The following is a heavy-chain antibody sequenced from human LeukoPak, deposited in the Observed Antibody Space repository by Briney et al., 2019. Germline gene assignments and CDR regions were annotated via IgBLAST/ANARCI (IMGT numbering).Heavy chain of an antibody. J-gene: IGHJ6*03. D-gene: IGHD3-22*01. V-gene: IGHV3-23*01. CDR3: ARDQYYYDSSGYYYEYYYYYYMDV. Sequence: GGSLRLSCAASGFTFSSYGMSWVRQAPGKGLEWVSAISGSGGSTYYADSVKGRFTISRDNSKNTLYLQMNSLRAEDTAVYYCARDQYYYDSSGYYYEYYYYYYMDVWGKGTTVTVSS. CDR2: ISGSGGST. CDR1: GFTFSSYG.